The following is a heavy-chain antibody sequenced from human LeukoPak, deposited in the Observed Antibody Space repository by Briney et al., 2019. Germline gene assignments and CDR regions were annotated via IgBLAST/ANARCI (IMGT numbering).Heavy chain of an antibody. D-gene: IGHD2-2*01. CDR1: GFTFSSYW. V-gene: IGHV3-7*01. Sequence: PGGSLRLSCAASGFTFSSYWMSLVRQAPGKGLEWVANIKQDGSEKYYVDSVKGRFTISRDNAKNSLYLQMNSLRAEDTAVYYCARDPFCSSTSCYHWGQGTLVTVSS. CDR2: IKQDGSEK. CDR3: ARDPFCSSTSCYH. J-gene: IGHJ4*02.